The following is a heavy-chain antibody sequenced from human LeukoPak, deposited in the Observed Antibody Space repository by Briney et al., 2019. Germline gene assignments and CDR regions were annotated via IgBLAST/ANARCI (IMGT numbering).Heavy chain of an antibody. Sequence: ASVKVSCKASGYTFTGYYMHWVRQAPGQGLEWMGIINPSGGSTRYAQKFQGRVTMTRDMSTSTVYMELSSLRSEDTAVYYCARDPGLMVYASPTGRPNYDFDYWGQGTLVTVSS. CDR1: GYTFTGYY. V-gene: IGHV1-46*01. D-gene: IGHD2-8*01. CDR2: INPSGGST. CDR3: ARDPGLMVYASPTGRPNYDFDY. J-gene: IGHJ4*02.